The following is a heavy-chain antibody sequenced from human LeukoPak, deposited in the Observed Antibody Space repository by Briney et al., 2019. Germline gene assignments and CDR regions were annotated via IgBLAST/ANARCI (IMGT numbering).Heavy chain of an antibody. D-gene: IGHD1-14*01. J-gene: IGHJ4*02. Sequence: SETLSLTCTVSGGSISSSSFYWGWIRQPPGKGLEWIGSIYYSGNTYYNPSLKSRVTISVDTSKNQFSLKLSSVTAADTAVYYCARLNQGNRFDYWGQGTLVTVS. CDR1: GGSISSSSFY. CDR2: IYYSGNT. V-gene: IGHV4-39*01. CDR3: ARLNQGNRFDY.